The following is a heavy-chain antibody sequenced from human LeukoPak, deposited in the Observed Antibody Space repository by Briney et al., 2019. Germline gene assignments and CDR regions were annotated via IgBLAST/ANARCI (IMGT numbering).Heavy chain of an antibody. V-gene: IGHV3-74*01. CDR3: AASFRITGTTFYY. CDR2: ISGDGRIV. CDR1: GVSFTSHW. D-gene: IGHD1-20*01. J-gene: IGHJ4*02. Sequence: GGSLRLSCAESGVSFTSHWMHWVRQAPGKGLVWVSRISGDGRIVNYVDSVKGRFTISRDTAKNTLILQMDSLRVEDTAVYYCAASFRITGTTFYYWGQGTMVTVSS.